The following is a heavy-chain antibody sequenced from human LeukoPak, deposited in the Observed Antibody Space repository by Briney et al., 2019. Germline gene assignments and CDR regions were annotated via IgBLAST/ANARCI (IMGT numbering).Heavy chain of an antibody. CDR3: ARDSGSYYRFFDY. D-gene: IGHD1-26*01. V-gene: IGHV1-2*02. J-gene: IGHJ4*02. Sequence: ASVKVSCKASGYTFTSYAMHWVRQAPGQRLEWMGWINPNSGGTNYAQKFQGRVTMTRDTSISTAYMELSRLRSDDTAVYYCARDSGSYYRFFDYWGQGTLVTVSS. CDR1: GYTFTSYA. CDR2: INPNSGGT.